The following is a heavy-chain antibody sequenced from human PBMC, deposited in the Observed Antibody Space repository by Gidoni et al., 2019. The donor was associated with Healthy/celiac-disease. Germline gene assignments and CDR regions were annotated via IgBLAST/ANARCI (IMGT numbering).Heavy chain of an antibody. CDR3: ARGYYYGSGSYYNPYYYYGMDV. CDR1: GGSFSGYY. Sequence: QVQLQQWGAGLLKPSETLSLTCAVYGGSFSGYYWSWIRQPPGKGLEWIGEINHSGSTNYNPSLKSRVTISVDTSKNQFSLKLSSVTAADTAVYYCARGYYYGSGSYYNPYYYYGMDVWGQGTTVTVSS. V-gene: IGHV4-34*01. D-gene: IGHD3-10*01. CDR2: INHSGST. J-gene: IGHJ6*02.